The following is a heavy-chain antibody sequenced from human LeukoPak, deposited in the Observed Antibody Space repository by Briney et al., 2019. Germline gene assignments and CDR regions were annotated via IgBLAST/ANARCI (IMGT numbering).Heavy chain of an antibody. J-gene: IGHJ6*02. CDR2: IVVGTGNT. V-gene: IGHV1-58*02. CDR1: GYTFTSYG. D-gene: IGHD3-22*01. CDR3: AALGYYDSSGYPRPHYYYYGMDV. Sequence: SVKVSCKASGYTFTSYGISWVRQARGQRLEWIGWIVVGTGNTNYAQKFQERVTITRDMSTSTAYMELSSLRSEDTAVYYCAALGYYDSSGYPRPHYYYYGMDVWGQGTTVTVSS.